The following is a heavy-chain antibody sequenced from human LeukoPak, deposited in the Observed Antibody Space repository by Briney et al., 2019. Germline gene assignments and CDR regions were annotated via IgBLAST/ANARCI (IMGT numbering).Heavy chain of an antibody. V-gene: IGHV5-10-1*01. CDR1: GYSFTSYW. CDR2: IDPSDSYT. CDR3: ARLLVVPAAMRQNYYYGMDV. D-gene: IGHD2-2*01. J-gene: IGHJ6*02. Sequence: GESLRISCKGSGYSFTSYWISWVRQMLGKGLEWMGRIDPSDSYTNYSPSFQGHVTISADKSISTAYLQWSSLKASDTAMYYCARLLVVPAAMRQNYYYGMDVWGQGTTVTVSS.